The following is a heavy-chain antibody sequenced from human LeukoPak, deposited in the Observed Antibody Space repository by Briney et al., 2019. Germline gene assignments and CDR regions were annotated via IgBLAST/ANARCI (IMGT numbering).Heavy chain of an antibody. V-gene: IGHV3-21*01. Sequence: GGSLRLSCAASGFAFSSYSMNWVRQAPGKGLEWVSSISSSSSYIYYADSVKGRFTISRDNAKNSLYLQMNSLRAEDTAVYYCARGPGTAWTPYYFDYWGQGTLVTVSS. CDR3: ARGPGTAWTPYYFDY. CDR1: GFAFSSYS. CDR2: ISSSSSYI. J-gene: IGHJ4*02. D-gene: IGHD3-10*01.